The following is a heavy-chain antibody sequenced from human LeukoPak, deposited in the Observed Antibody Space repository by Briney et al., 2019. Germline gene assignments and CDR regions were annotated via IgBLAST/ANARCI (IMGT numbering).Heavy chain of an antibody. Sequence: GRSLRLSCAASGFTFSSYGMHWARQAPGKGLEWVAVISYDGSNKYYADSVKGRFTISRDNSKNTLYLQMNSLRAEDTAVYYCAKDVGATNWGQGTLVTVSS. D-gene: IGHD1-26*01. J-gene: IGHJ4*02. CDR2: ISYDGSNK. V-gene: IGHV3-30*18. CDR1: GFTFSSYG. CDR3: AKDVGATN.